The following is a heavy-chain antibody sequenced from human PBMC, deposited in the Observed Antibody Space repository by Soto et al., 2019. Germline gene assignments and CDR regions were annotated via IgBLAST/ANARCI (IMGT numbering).Heavy chain of an antibody. CDR1: GDTFSSYT. J-gene: IGHJ4*02. V-gene: IGHV1-69*02. CDR2: IIPMVGMA. CDR3: ATNYGSGSTHFDY. D-gene: IGHD3-10*01. Sequence: QVQLVQSGAEVKKPGSSVRLSCTASGDTFSSYTISWVRQAPGQGPEWMGRIIPMVGMADYPQKFQGRVTISADKSTSTAYMVLSSLRSDDTAVYFCATNYGSGSTHFDYWGQGTLVTVSS.